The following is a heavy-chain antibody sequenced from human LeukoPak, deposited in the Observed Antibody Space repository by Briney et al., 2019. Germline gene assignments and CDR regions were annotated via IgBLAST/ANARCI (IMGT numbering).Heavy chain of an antibody. CDR2: ISAYNGNT. CDR1: GYTFTSYD. J-gene: IGHJ3*02. V-gene: IGHV1-18*01. Sequence: ASVKVPCKASGYTFTSYDISWVRQAPGQGLEWMGWISAYNGNTNYAQKLQGRVTMTTDTSTTIAYMELRSLRSDDTAVYYCASRVSDYGSGSFESDAFDIWGQGTMVTVSS. D-gene: IGHD3-10*01. CDR3: ASRVSDYGSGSFESDAFDI.